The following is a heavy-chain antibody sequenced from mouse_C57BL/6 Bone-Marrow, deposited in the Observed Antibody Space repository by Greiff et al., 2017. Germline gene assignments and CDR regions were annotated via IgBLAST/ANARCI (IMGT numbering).Heavy chain of an antibody. CDR1: GFTFSDYY. V-gene: IGHV5-12*01. CDR3: ARYGGHFDV. CDR2: ISNGGGST. Sequence: EVKVVESGGGLVQPGGSLKLSCAASGFTFSDYYMYWVRQTPEKRLEWVSYISNGGGSTYYPDTVKGRFTISRDNAKNTLYLQMSRLKSEDTAMYYCARYGGHFDVWGTGTTVTVSS. D-gene: IGHD2-10*02. J-gene: IGHJ1*03.